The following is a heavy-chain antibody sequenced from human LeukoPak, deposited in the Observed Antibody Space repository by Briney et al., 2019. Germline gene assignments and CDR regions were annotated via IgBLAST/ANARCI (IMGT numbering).Heavy chain of an antibody. CDR2: ITGDGTNT. D-gene: IGHD5-18*01. CDR3: ARGFGYNYGYGWFDP. J-gene: IGHJ5*02. Sequence: PGGSLRLSCAGSGLTLNGYWMHWVRQAPGKGLLWVSRITGDGTNTTYADSVKGRFTISRDNAKNTLYLQMNSLRAEDTAVYYCARGFGYNYGYGWFDPWGQGTLVTVSS. V-gene: IGHV3-74*01. CDR1: GLTLNGYW.